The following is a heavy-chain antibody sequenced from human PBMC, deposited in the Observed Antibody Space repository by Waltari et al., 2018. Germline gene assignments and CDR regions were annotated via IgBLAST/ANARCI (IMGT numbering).Heavy chain of an antibody. Sequence: VQVVASGGGLVPPGGSLRRSCAASGFTVSRTWMPWVRQAPGKGLEWVSRINENGRTINYAGSVRGRFTISRDNTKNMLYLQMSSLRAEDTAIYYCARDFGGRNDYWGQGTLVTVSS. V-gene: IGHV3-74*01. CDR3: ARDFGGRNDY. D-gene: IGHD2-15*01. CDR1: GFTVSRTW. CDR2: INENGRTI. J-gene: IGHJ4*02.